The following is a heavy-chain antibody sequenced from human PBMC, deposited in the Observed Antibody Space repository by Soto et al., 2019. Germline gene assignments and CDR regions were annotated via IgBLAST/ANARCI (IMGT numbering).Heavy chain of an antibody. Sequence: PGGSLRLSCAASGFTFSDHYMDWVRQAPGKGLEWAGRIKSDGSSPSYADSVKGRFTISRDNAKNTLYLQMNSVRAEDTAVYYCAKGVPGIAVAGTGYFQHWGQGTLVTVSS. CDR1: GFTFSDHY. V-gene: IGHV3-74*01. J-gene: IGHJ1*01. CDR3: AKGVPGIAVAGTGYFQH. CDR2: IKSDGSSP. D-gene: IGHD6-19*01.